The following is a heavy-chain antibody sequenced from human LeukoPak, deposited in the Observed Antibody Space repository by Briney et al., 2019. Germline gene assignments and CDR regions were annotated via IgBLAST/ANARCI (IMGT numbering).Heavy chain of an antibody. CDR1: GFTFSSYW. D-gene: IGHD3-22*01. J-gene: IGHJ4*02. Sequence: GGSLRLSCAASGFTFSSYWMSWVRQAPGKGLEWVANIKQDGSEKYYVDSVKGRFTISRDNAKNPLYLQMNSLRAEDTAVYYCARDPAYYYDSSGYYDYWGQGTLVTVSS. CDR2: IKQDGSEK. V-gene: IGHV3-7*01. CDR3: ARDPAYYYDSSGYYDY.